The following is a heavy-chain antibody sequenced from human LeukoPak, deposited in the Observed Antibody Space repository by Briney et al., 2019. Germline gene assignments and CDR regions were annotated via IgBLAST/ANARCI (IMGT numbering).Heavy chain of an antibody. CDR1: GFTFDDYA. V-gene: IGHV3-43D*03. J-gene: IGHJ6*03. Sequence: GGSLRLSCAASGFTFDDYAMRWVRQAPGKGLEWVSLISWDGGSTYYADSVKGRFTISRDNSKNSLYLQMNSLRAEDTALYYCAKEHESSSGGQWWGYYYYYMDVWGKGTTVTVSS. CDR3: AKEHESSSGGQWWGYYYYYMDV. CDR2: ISWDGGST. D-gene: IGHD2-15*01.